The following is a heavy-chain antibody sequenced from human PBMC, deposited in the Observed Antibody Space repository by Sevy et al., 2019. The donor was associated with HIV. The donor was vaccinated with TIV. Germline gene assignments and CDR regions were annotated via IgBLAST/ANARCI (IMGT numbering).Heavy chain of an antibody. V-gene: IGHV3-21*01. CDR3: AREDIRVAGIGYYFHS. J-gene: IGHJ4*02. CDR2: ISSSSSYI. CDR1: GFTFNIYT. D-gene: IGHD6-19*01. Sequence: GESLKISCAASGFTFNIYTMIWVRQAPGKGLEWVSYISSSSSYIYYADSVKGRFTVSRDNAKNSLNLQMNSLRAEDTAVYYCAREDIRVAGIGYYFHSWGQGTLVTVSS.